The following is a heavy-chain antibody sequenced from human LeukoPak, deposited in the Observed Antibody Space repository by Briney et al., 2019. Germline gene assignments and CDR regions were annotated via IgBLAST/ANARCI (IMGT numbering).Heavy chain of an antibody. Sequence: ASVKVSCKVSGYTLTELSMHWVRQAPGKGLEWMGGFDPEDGETIYAQKFQGRVTMTEDTSTDTAYMELSSLRSEDTAVYYCATRGLEVVPAAIWSNWFDPWGQGTLVTVSS. J-gene: IGHJ5*02. V-gene: IGHV1-24*01. CDR2: FDPEDGET. CDR1: GYTLTELS. CDR3: ATRGLEVVPAAIWSNWFDP. D-gene: IGHD2-2*02.